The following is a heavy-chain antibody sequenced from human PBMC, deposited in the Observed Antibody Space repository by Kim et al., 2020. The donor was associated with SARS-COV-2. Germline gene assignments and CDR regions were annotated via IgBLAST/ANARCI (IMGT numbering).Heavy chain of an antibody. J-gene: IGHJ1*01. Sequence: GGSLRLSCAASGFTFDDYAIHWVRQVPGKGLEWVSGITWDNVSLDYADSVRGRFTISRDNAKNSRYLQMNDLRPEDTALYYCAKWGLILGYVLVLDHWGQGA. V-gene: IGHV3-9*01. D-gene: IGHD1-26*01. CDR2: ITWDNVSL. CDR3: AKWGLILGYVLVLDH. CDR1: GFTFDDYA.